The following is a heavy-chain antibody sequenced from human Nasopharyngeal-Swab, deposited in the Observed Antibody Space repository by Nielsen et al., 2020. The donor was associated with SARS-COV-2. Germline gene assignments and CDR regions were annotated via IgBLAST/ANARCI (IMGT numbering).Heavy chain of an antibody. CDR2: ISSGTDTK. D-gene: IGHD4-17*01. J-gene: IGHJ4*02. CDR3: VRDEDGDYDFDY. Sequence: WIRQPPGKGLEWVAFISSGTDTKHYGDSVKGRFTISRDNAKNSLYLQMNSLRVEDMAVYYCVRDEDGDYDFDYWGQGTRVTVSS. V-gene: IGHV3-48*04.